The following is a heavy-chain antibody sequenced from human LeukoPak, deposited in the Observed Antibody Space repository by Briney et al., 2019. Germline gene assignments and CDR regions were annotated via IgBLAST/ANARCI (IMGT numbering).Heavy chain of an antibody. D-gene: IGHD6-19*01. V-gene: IGHV3-23*01. Sequence: PGGSLRLSCAASGFTFSSYAMSWVRQAPGKGLEWVSAISGSGGSTYYADSVKGRFTISRDNSKNTLYLQMNSLRAEDTAVYYCAKDCSMGDSSGCLTHWGQGTLVTVSS. CDR3: AKDCSMGDSSGCLTH. CDR1: GFTFSSYA. J-gene: IGHJ4*02. CDR2: ISGSGGST.